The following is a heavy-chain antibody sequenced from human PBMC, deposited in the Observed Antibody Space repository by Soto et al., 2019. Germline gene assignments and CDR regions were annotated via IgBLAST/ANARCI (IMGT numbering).Heavy chain of an antibody. Sequence: QVQLQESGPGLVNPSQTLSLTCTVSGGSVDSGGYYWNWIRQYPGKGLEWLGYIYYRGSTYYTPSLKSLLTISLDTCKNQFSLRLTSVTAADTAVYYCARVPPRSCSGIKWLYYFDHWGQGALVTVSS. CDR1: GGSVDSGGYY. J-gene: IGHJ4*02. D-gene: IGHD2-15*01. CDR3: ARVPPRSCSGIKWLYYFDH. V-gene: IGHV4-31*01. CDR2: IYYRGST.